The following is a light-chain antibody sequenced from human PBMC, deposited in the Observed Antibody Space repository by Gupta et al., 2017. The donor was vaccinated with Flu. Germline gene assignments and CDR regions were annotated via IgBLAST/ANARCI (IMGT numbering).Light chain of an antibody. Sequence: TLSVSPGERATLSCRASQSVSSNLAWYQQKPGQAPRLLIYGASTRATGIPARFSGSGSGTEFTLTISSLQSEDFAVYYCQQYNNWPPLLTFGGGTXVEIK. CDR2: GAS. CDR1: QSVSSN. V-gene: IGKV3-15*01. CDR3: QQYNNWPPLLT. J-gene: IGKJ4*01.